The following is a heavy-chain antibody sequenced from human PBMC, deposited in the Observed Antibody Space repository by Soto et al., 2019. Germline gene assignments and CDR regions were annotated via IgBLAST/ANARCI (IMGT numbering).Heavy chain of an antibody. Sequence: PSETLSLTCTVSGGSISSGDYYWSWIRQPPGKGLEWIGYIYYSGSTYHNPSLKSRLTISVDRSKNQFSLKLSSVTAADTAVYYCARSTIAPHLFMYPFDYWGQGTLVTVS. CDR2: IYYSGST. CDR3: ARSTIAPHLFMYPFDY. V-gene: IGHV4-30-2*01. J-gene: IGHJ4*01. CDR1: GGSISSGDYY. D-gene: IGHD6-6*01.